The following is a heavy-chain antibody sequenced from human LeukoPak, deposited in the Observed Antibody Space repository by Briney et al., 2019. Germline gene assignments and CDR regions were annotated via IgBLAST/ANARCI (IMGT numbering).Heavy chain of an antibody. V-gene: IGHV4-4*07. J-gene: IGHJ3*02. Sequence: SETLSLTCTVSGGSISSYYWSWLRQPAGKGLEWIGRVYTSGHANYNPSLKSRVTMSLDTSKNQFSLKLNSVTAADTAVYYCAGLGGYCTNAVCYSTFDIWGQGTMVTVSS. CDR3: AGLGGYCTNAVCYSTFDI. D-gene: IGHD2-8*01. CDR2: VYTSGHA. CDR1: GGSISSYY.